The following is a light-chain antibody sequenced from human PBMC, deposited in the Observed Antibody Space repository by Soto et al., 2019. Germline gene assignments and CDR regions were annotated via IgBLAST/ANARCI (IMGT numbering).Light chain of an antibody. CDR3: CSYAGSRTFV. CDR1: SSDVGAYNL. CDR2: EGS. J-gene: IGLJ3*02. Sequence: QSALTQPASVSGSPEQSITISCNGTSSDVGAYNLVSWYQQHPGKAPRLIIYEGSKRPSGISHRFSGSKSDNTASLTISGLRAEDEAHYYCCSYAGSRTFVFGGGTKLTVL. V-gene: IGLV2-23*01.